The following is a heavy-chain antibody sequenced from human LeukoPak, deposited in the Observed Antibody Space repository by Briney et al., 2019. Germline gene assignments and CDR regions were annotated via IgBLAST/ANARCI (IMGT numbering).Heavy chain of an antibody. CDR3: ARGIRTTVTTTFDY. CDR1: GGSFSGYY. V-gene: IGHV4-34*01. D-gene: IGHD4-11*01. J-gene: IGHJ4*02. CDR2: INHSGST. Sequence: SETLSLTCAVYGGSFSGYYWSWIRQPPGKGLEWIGEINHSGSTNYNPSLKSRVTISVDTSKNQFSLKLSSVTAADTAAYYCARGIRTTVTTTFDYWGQGTLVTVSS.